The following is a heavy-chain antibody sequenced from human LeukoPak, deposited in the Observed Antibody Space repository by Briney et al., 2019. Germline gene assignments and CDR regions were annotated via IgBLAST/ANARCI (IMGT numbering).Heavy chain of an antibody. Sequence: GGSLRLSCAASGFTFSSYEMNWARQAPGKGLEWVSAISGSDGSTYYADSVKGRFTISRDNSKNTLYLQMNSLRAEDTAVYFCANTLSYSSTDAFDIWGQGTMVTVSS. CDR2: ISGSDGST. CDR3: ANTLSYSSTDAFDI. J-gene: IGHJ3*02. V-gene: IGHV3-23*01. CDR1: GFTFSSYE. D-gene: IGHD6-13*01.